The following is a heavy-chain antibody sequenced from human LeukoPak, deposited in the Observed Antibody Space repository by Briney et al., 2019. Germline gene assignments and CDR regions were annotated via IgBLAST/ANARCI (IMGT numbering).Heavy chain of an antibody. CDR3: ARGPPRYISY. CDR2: IEQSGST. V-gene: IGHV4-38-2*02. D-gene: IGHD5-18*01. CDR1: GYSISSGYY. Sequence: SETLSLTCTVSGYSISSGYYWGWIRQPPGKGLEWIASIEQSGSTYYNPSLKGRVTISVDTSKNQFSLKVSSVTAADTAIYYCARGPPRYISYWGQGTLVTVSS. J-gene: IGHJ4*02.